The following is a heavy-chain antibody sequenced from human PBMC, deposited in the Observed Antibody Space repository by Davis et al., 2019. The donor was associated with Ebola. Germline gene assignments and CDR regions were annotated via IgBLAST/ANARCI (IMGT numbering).Heavy chain of an antibody. CDR1: GFTFSDYY. CDR2: ISSSGSTI. Sequence: GGSLRLSCAASGFTFSDYYMSWIRQAPGKGLEWVSYISSSGSTIYYADSVKGRFTISRDNAKNSLYLQMNSLRAEDTAVYYCARVEYYDFWSGYPRGGMDVWGKGTTVTVSS. D-gene: IGHD3-3*01. V-gene: IGHV3-11*01. CDR3: ARVEYYDFWSGYPRGGMDV. J-gene: IGHJ6*04.